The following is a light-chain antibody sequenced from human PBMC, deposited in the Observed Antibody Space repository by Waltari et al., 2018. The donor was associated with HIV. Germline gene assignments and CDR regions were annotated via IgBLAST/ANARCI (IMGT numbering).Light chain of an antibody. V-gene: IGLV2-14*01. CDR1: SSDVGGYNY. CDR3: SSYTSSSTRL. Sequence: QSALTQPASVSGSPGQSITISCTGTSSDVGGYNYVSWYQQHPGKAPKLMIYEVSNRPSWVSDRFSGSKSGNTASLTISGLQAEDEADYYCSSYTSSSTRLFGGGTKLTVL. J-gene: IGLJ2*01. CDR2: EVS.